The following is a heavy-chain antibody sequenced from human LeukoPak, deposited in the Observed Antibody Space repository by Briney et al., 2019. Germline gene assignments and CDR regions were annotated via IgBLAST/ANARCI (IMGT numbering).Heavy chain of an antibody. V-gene: IGHV3-30*02. Sequence: PGGSLRLSCAASGFTFSNYGMHWVRQAPGKGLEWVAFTQDDGSDKYYADSVKGRFTISRDNSKNTLYLQMNSLRAEDTALYYCTKGLVLITGGFDYWGQGTLVTVSS. CDR3: TKGLVLITGGFDY. CDR1: GFTFSNYG. J-gene: IGHJ4*02. D-gene: IGHD3-22*01. CDR2: TQDDGSDK.